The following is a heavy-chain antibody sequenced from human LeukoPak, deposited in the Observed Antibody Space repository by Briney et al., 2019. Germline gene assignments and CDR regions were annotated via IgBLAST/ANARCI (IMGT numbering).Heavy chain of an antibody. V-gene: IGHV4-4*07. CDR1: GGSISSYY. CDR3: AREKRDYYDSSGYQFWSDP. J-gene: IGHJ5*02. CDR2: IYFSGST. D-gene: IGHD3-22*01. Sequence: PSETLSLTCSVSGGSISSYYWSWIRQPAGKGLEWIGRIYFSGSTNYNPSLKSRVTISVDKSKNQFSLKLTSVTAADTAVYYCAREKRDYYDSSGYQFWSDPWGQGTLVTVSS.